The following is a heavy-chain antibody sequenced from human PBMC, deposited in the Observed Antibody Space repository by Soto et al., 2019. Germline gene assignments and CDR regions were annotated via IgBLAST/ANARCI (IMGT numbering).Heavy chain of an antibody. CDR1: GFTFNNYS. J-gene: IGHJ2*01. CDR3: AKETGHGLWYFDL. Sequence: GGSLRLSCAASGFTFNNYSVTWVRQAPGKGLKWVSTVATSGTYTYYADPVKGRFTISRDNSKNTLYLQMNSLRVEDTAIYYCAKETGHGLWYFDLWGRGTLVTVSS. V-gene: IGHV3-23*01. D-gene: IGHD1-1*01. CDR2: VATSGTYT.